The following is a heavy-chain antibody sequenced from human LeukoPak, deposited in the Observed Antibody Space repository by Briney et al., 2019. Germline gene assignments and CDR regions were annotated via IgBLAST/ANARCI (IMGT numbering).Heavy chain of an antibody. CDR3: ARAYSSGWYGFDY. J-gene: IGHJ4*02. CDR1: GGTFSSYA. Sequence: ASVKVSCKASGGTFSSYAISWVRQAPGQGLEWMGGIIPIFGTANYAQKFQGRVTMTRDMSTSTVYMELSSLRSEDTAVYYCARAYSSGWYGFDYWGQGTLVTVSS. CDR2: IIPIFGTA. D-gene: IGHD6-19*01. V-gene: IGHV1-69*05.